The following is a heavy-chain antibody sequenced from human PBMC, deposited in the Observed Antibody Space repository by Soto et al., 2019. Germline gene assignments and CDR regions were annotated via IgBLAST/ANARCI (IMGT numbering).Heavy chain of an antibody. J-gene: IGHJ4*02. CDR3: ARDRADGLRSFDWLCLDY. CDR1: GFTFNTFA. CDR2: ISYDGSHK. D-gene: IGHD3-9*01. V-gene: IGHV3-30-3*01. Sequence: QVQLVESGGGVVQPGRSLRLSCATYGFTFNTFAMHWVRQAPGKGLEWLAVISYDGSHKYYADSMKGRIIISRDNSKNTLYLQMKALRGEDTAVYYCARDRADGLRSFDWLCLDYWGQGTLVIVSS.